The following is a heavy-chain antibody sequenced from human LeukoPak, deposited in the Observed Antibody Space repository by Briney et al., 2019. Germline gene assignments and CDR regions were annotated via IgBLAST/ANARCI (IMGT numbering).Heavy chain of an antibody. CDR2: IYYSGST. D-gene: IGHD3-22*01. CDR3: ARLAGDYYDSSGYPDY. J-gene: IGHJ4*02. Sequence: SETLSLTCTVSGGSISSYYWSWIRQPPGKGLEWIGYIYYSGSTNYNPSLKSRVTISVDTSKNQFSLKLSSVTAADTAVYYCARLAGDYYDSSGYPDYWGQGTLVTVSS. CDR1: GGSISSYY. V-gene: IGHV4-59*08.